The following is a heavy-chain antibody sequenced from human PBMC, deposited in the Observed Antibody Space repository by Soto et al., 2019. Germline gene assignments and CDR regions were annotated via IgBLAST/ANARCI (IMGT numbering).Heavy chain of an antibody. CDR1: GGSISSGGYY. Sequence: QVQLQESGPGLVKPSQTLSLTCTVSGGSISSGGYYWSWIRQHPGKGLEWIGYIYYSGDTYYNPSLKSRVTISLDTSKNPFSLKLNSVTAADTAVYYCARDGGALAVDPWGQGTLVTVSS. J-gene: IGHJ5*02. CDR2: IYYSGDT. D-gene: IGHD3-16*01. V-gene: IGHV4-31*03. CDR3: ARDGGALAVDP.